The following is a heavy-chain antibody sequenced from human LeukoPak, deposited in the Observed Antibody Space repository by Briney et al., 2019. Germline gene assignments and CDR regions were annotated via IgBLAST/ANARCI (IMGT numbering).Heavy chain of an antibody. J-gene: IGHJ4*02. Sequence: SETLSLTCAVYGGSFSGYYWSWIRQPPGKGLEWIGEITHSGSTVYTPSLKSRVTISVDTSKNQFSLRLSSVTAADTAVYYCATSTPYSGRQASYSDYWGQGTLVTVSS. CDR2: ITHSGST. CDR1: GGSFSGYY. CDR3: ATSTPYSGRQASYSDY. V-gene: IGHV4-34*01. D-gene: IGHD1-26*01.